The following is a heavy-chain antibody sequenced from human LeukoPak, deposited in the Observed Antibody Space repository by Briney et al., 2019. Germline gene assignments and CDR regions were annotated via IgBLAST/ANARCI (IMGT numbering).Heavy chain of an antibody. CDR3: ARTYYYDSSGYYFPGAFDI. J-gene: IGHJ3*02. D-gene: IGHD3-22*01. V-gene: IGHV4-28*01. CDR1: GYFISSSNW. CDR2: IYYSGST. Sequence: PSETLSLTCAVSGYFISSSNWWGWIRQPPGKGLEWIGYIYYSGSTYYNPSLKSRVTMSVDTSKNQFSLKLSSVTAVDTAVYYCARTYYYDSSGYYFPGAFDIWGQGTMVTVSS.